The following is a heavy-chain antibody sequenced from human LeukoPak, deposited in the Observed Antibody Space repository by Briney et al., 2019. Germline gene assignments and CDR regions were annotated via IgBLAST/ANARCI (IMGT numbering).Heavy chain of an antibody. D-gene: IGHD3-3*01. Sequence: GGSLRLSCAASGFTFSSYAMHWVRQAPGKGLEWVAVISYDGSNKYYADSVKGRFTISRDNSKNTLYLQMNSLRAEDTAVYYCAKHITIFGVGGGGYWGQGTLVTVSS. V-gene: IGHV3-30-3*02. CDR2: ISYDGSNK. CDR1: GFTFSSYA. J-gene: IGHJ4*02. CDR3: AKHITIFGVGGGGY.